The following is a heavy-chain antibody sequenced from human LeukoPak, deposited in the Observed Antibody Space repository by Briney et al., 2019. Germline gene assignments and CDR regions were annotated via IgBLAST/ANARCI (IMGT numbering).Heavy chain of an antibody. D-gene: IGHD3-10*01. CDR1: EFTFSSYA. V-gene: IGHV3-23*01. CDR2: ISGNGGST. J-gene: IGHJ4*02. CDR3: AKGQLWSGVAYFDY. Sequence: GGSLRLSCAVSEFTFSSYAMSWVRQAPGKGLEWVSAISGNGGSTYYADSMKGRFTISRDNSKNTLYLQMSSLRAEDTAVYYCAKGQLWSGVAYFDYWGQGTLATVSS.